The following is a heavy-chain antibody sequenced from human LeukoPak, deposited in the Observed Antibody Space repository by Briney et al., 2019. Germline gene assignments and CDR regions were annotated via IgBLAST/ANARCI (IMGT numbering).Heavy chain of an antibody. CDR2: INHSGST. CDR3: ARSNYLLDY. CDR1: GGSFSGYY. Sequence: SETLSLTCAVYGGSFSGYYWSWIRQPPGKGLEWIGEINHSGSTNYNPSLKSRVTISVDTSENQFSLKLSSVTAADTAVYYCARSNYLLDYWGQGTLVTVSS. V-gene: IGHV4-34*01. J-gene: IGHJ4*02. D-gene: IGHD5-24*01.